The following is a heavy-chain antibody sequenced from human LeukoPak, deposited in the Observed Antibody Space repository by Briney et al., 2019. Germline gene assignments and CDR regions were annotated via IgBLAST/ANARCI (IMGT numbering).Heavy chain of an antibody. Sequence: PGGSLRLSCAASGFTVSSNYMSWVRQAPGKGLEWDSVIYSGGSTYYADSVKGRFTISRDNSKNTLYLQMNSLRAEDTAVYYCARLYYYYYYMDVWGKGTTVTVSS. V-gene: IGHV3-66*02. J-gene: IGHJ6*03. CDR1: GFTVSSNY. CDR3: ARLYYYYYYMDV. CDR2: IYSGGST.